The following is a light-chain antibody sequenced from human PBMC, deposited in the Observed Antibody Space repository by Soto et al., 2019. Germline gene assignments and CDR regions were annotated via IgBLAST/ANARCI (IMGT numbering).Light chain of an antibody. CDR2: AAS. CDR3: QQYKNYPYT. V-gene: IGKV1-39*01. J-gene: IGKJ2*01. Sequence: DIQMTQSPSSLSTSVGDRVTITCRASQNINTYLNWYQQKPGKAPKLLIYAASTLQSGVPSRFSGSGSGTEFTLTINSLQPDDLATYYCQQYKNYPYTFGQGTKLEIK. CDR1: QNINTY.